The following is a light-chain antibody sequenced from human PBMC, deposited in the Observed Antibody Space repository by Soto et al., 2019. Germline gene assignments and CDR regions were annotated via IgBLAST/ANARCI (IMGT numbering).Light chain of an antibody. Sequence: QSVLTQPRSVSGSPGQSVTISCTGASGDVGGYNFVSWYQQHPGKAPTLMIFDVSQWPSGVPDRFSGSKSGNTASLTISGLQAEDEADYYCCSYGGSYTWVFGGGTKLTVL. CDR3: CSYGGSYTWV. V-gene: IGLV2-11*01. CDR1: SGDVGGYNF. J-gene: IGLJ3*02. CDR2: DVS.